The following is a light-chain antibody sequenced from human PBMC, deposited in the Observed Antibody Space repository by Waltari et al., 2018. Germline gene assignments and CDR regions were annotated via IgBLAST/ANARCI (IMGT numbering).Light chain of an antibody. Sequence: EVVLTQTPATLSLSPGERATLSCRASQSVNNFVGWYQQKSGQAPRLLIYDASNRAAGIPARFSGSGSGTEFTLTITSLEPEDFAIYYCQQRSNLLTFGGGTKVVIK. CDR2: DAS. CDR1: QSVNNF. CDR3: QQRSNLLT. J-gene: IGKJ4*01. V-gene: IGKV3-11*01.